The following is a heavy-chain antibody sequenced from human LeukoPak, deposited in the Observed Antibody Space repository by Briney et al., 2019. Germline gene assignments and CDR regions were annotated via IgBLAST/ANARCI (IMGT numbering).Heavy chain of an antibody. J-gene: IGHJ3*02. CDR1: GFTFSSYE. CDR2: ISSSSSYI. Sequence: PGGSLRLSCAASGFTFSSYEMNWVRQAPGKGLEWVSSISSSSSYIYYADSVKGRFTISRDNAKNSLYLQMNSLRAEDTAVYYCARWGVVAVAGGDAFDIWGQGTMVTVSS. D-gene: IGHD6-19*01. CDR3: ARWGVVAVAGGDAFDI. V-gene: IGHV3-21*01.